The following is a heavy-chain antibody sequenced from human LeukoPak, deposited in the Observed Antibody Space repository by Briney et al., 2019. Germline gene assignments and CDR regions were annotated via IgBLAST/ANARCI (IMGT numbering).Heavy chain of an antibody. D-gene: IGHD5-24*01. J-gene: IGHJ4*02. CDR3: ASLWLSPAYYFDY. CDR1: GGSISNFY. V-gene: IGHV4-4*08. Sequence: SETLSLISSVSGGSISNFYWSWIRQSPGKGLEWIGYITDRGSTEYNPSLKSRVTISVDTSKNQFSLKLSSVTAADTAVYYCASLWLSPAYYFDYWGQGTLVTVSS. CDR2: ITDRGST.